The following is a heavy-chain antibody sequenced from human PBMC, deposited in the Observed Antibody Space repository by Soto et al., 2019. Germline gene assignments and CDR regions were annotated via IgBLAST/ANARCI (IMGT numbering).Heavy chain of an antibody. Sequence: PGGSLRLSCAASGFTFSSYSMNWVRQAPGKGLEWVSSISSSSSYIYYADSVKGRFTISRDNAKNSLYLQMISLRAEDTAVYYCARDPGYDILTGYQYGMDVWGQGTTVTVSS. CDR2: ISSSSSYI. CDR1: GFTFSSYS. J-gene: IGHJ6*02. D-gene: IGHD3-9*01. CDR3: ARDPGYDILTGYQYGMDV. V-gene: IGHV3-21*01.